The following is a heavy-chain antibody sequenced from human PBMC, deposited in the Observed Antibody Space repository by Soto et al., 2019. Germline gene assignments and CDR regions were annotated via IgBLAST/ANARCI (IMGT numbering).Heavy chain of an antibody. CDR3: ARGTFGGVLAPGGMDV. J-gene: IGHJ6*02. D-gene: IGHD3-16*01. CDR1: GYTFTSYD. V-gene: IGHV1-8*01. CDR2: MNPNSGNT. Sequence: ASVKVSCKASGYTFTSYDINWVRQATGQGLEWMGWMNPNSGNTGYAQKFQGRVTMTRNTSISTAYMELSSLRSEDTAVYYCARGTFGGVLAPGGMDVWGRGTTVTVSS.